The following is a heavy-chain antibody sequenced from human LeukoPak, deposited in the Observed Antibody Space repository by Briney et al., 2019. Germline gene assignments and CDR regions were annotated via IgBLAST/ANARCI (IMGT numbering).Heavy chain of an antibody. CDR2: IYNSGST. CDR3: ASPEVAGLNDAFDI. D-gene: IGHD6-19*01. J-gene: IGHJ3*02. CDR1: GGSISSYY. Sequence: PSETLSLTCTVSGGSISSYYRSWIRQPPGKGLELIGYIYNSGSTTYNPSLKSRVTISADTSKKQFSLKLSSVTAADTAVYYCASPEVAGLNDAFDIWGQGTMVTVSS. V-gene: IGHV4-59*01.